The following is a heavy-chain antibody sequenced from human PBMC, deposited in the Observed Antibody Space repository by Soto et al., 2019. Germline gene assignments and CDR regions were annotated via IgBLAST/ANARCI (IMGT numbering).Heavy chain of an antibody. D-gene: IGHD2-15*01. Sequence: GGSLRLSCAASGFTFSSYAMHWVRQAPGKGLEWVAVISYDGSNKYYADSVKGRFTISRDNSKNTLYLQMNSLRAEDTAVYYCAREDVGVVASFAYWGQGTLVTVSS. CDR3: AREDVGVVASFAY. V-gene: IGHV3-30-3*01. CDR2: ISYDGSNK. J-gene: IGHJ4*02. CDR1: GFTFSSYA.